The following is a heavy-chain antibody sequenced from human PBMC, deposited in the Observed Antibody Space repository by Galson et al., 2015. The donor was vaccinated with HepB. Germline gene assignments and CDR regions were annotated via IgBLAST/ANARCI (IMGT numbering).Heavy chain of an antibody. J-gene: IGHJ4*02. CDR3: ARDRDYRFGY. Sequence: SVKVSCKASGYTFTSNGISWVRQTPRQGLEWLGWISAHGGNTKYAQKYQGRTTLTRDTSTSTAYVELRSLRSDDTAVYYCARDRDYRFGYWGQGTLLTVS. CDR2: ISAHGGNT. D-gene: IGHD4/OR15-4a*01. CDR1: GYTFTSNG. V-gene: IGHV1-18*04.